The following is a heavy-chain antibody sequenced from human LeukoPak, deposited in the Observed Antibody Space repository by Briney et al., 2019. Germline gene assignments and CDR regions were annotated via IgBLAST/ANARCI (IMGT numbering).Heavy chain of an antibody. J-gene: IGHJ6*03. D-gene: IGHD4-17*01. CDR2: ISSSGSTI. V-gene: IGHV3-11*01. CDR1: GFTFSDYY. CDR3: ARDYGDYSTRYYYMDV. Sequence: GGSLRLSCAASGFTFSDYYMSWIRQAPGKGLEWVSYISSSGSTIYYADSVKGRFTISRDNAKNSLYLQMNSLRAEDTAVYYCARDYGDYSTRYYYMDVWGKGTTVTISS.